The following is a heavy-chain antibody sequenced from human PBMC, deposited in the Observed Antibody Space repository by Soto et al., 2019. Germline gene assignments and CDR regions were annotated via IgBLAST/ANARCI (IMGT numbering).Heavy chain of an antibody. Sequence: SETQSLTYAVYGGSFSGYYWSWIRQPPGKGLEWIGEINHSGSTNYNPSLKSRVTISVDTSKNQFSLKLSSVTAADTAVYYCARAGVITMVRGNMDVWGKGTTVTLSS. J-gene: IGHJ6*03. CDR3: ARAGVITMVRGNMDV. CDR1: GGSFSGYY. CDR2: INHSGST. D-gene: IGHD3-10*01. V-gene: IGHV4-34*01.